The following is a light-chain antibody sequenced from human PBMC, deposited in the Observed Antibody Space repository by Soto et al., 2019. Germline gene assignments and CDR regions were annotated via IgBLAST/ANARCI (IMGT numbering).Light chain of an antibody. CDR3: SSYAGPTTFVL. V-gene: IGLV2-23*02. J-gene: IGLJ2*01. Sequence: QSALTQPASVSGSPGQSITISCTGTSSDVGSYNLVSWYQQHPGKVPKLMIYEVTKRPSGVSNRFSGSKSGITASLTISGLQAEDEADYYCSSYAGPTTFVLFGRGTKLTVL. CDR2: EVT. CDR1: SSDVGSYNL.